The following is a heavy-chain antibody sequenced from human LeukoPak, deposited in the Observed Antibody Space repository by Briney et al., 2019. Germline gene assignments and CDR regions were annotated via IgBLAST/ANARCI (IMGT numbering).Heavy chain of an antibody. CDR3: ARHNDRTRGAFAI. V-gene: IGHV1-3*01. Sequence: GASVKVSCKASGYTFTNYAIHWVRQAPGQRLEWMGWINAGNGNTKYSQKFQGRVTFTRDTSASTAYMELSSLSSEDTAVYYCARHNDRTRGAFAIWGQGTMVTVSS. D-gene: IGHD1-1*01. CDR1: GYTFTNYA. J-gene: IGHJ3*02. CDR2: INAGNGNT.